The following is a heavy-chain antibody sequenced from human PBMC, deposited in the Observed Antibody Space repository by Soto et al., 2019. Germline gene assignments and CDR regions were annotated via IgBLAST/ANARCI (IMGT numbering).Heavy chain of an antibody. CDR1: GYTFTSYG. V-gene: IGHV1-18*04. J-gene: IGHJ4*02. CDR2: ISAYNGNT. Sequence: ASVKVSRKASGYTFTSYGISWVRQAPGQGLEWMGWISAYNGNTNYAQKLQGRVTMTTDTSTSTAYMELRSLRSDDTAVYYCAREGKNYYDSSWFDYWGQGTPVTVSS. CDR3: AREGKNYYDSSWFDY. D-gene: IGHD3-22*01.